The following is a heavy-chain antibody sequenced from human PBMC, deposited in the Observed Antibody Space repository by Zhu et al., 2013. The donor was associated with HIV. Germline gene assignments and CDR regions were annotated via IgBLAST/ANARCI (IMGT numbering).Heavy chain of an antibody. Sequence: QVQLVQSGAEVKKPGASVKVSCKASGYTFTSYDINWVRQATGQGLEWMGWMNPNSGNTGYAQKFQGRVTMTRNTSISTVYMELSSLRSEDTAVYYCARGGFGEIGTKWCSADYFDYWGQGTLVHRLL. CDR3: ARGGFGEIGTKWCSADYFDY. CDR2: MNPNSGNT. J-gene: IGHJ4*02. V-gene: IGHV1-8*01. CDR1: GYTFTSYD. D-gene: IGHD2-8*02.